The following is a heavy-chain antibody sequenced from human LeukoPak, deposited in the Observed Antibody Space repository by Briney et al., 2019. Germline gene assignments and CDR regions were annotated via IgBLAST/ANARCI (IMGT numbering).Heavy chain of an antibody. Sequence: SGTLSLTCAVSGGSISSSNWWSWVRQPPGKGLEWIGEIYHSGSTNYNPSLKSRVTISVDTSKNQFSLKLSSVTAADTAVYYCARRVVGATRGTDYWGQGTLVTVSS. J-gene: IGHJ4*02. D-gene: IGHD1-26*01. CDR3: ARRVVGATRGTDY. V-gene: IGHV4-4*02. CDR2: IYHSGST. CDR1: GGSISSSNW.